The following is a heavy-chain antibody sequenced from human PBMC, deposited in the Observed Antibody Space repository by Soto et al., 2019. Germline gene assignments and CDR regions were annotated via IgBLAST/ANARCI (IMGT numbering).Heavy chain of an antibody. CDR2: TRSKANSYTT. D-gene: IGHD2-8*01. J-gene: IGHJ2*01. CDR3: ARGYCSNGVCYRYIDL. Sequence: PGGSLRLSCAASGFTFSDHYMDWVRQAPGKGLEWVGRTRSKANSYTTEYAASVKGRFTISRDDSKNSLYLQMNSLKTEDTAVYYCARGYCSNGVCYRYIDLWGRGTLVTVSS. V-gene: IGHV3-72*01. CDR1: GFTFSDHY.